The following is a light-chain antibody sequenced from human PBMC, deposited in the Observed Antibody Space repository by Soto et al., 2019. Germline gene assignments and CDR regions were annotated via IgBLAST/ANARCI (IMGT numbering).Light chain of an antibody. Sequence: EIVMTQSPATLSVSPGERATLSCRASQSVSSNLAWYQQKPGQAPRLLIYGASTRATGIPARFSGGGSGTDFTLTISRLEPEDFAVYYCQQYNNWPRTFGQGTKVDIK. CDR3: QQYNNWPRT. J-gene: IGKJ1*01. CDR2: GAS. V-gene: IGKV3-15*01. CDR1: QSVSSN.